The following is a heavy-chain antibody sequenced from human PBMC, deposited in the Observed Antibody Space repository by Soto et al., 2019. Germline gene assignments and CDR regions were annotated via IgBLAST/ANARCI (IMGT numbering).Heavy chain of an antibody. CDR2: INHSGST. CDR3: ARDGYGDYVYAFDI. D-gene: IGHD4-17*01. J-gene: IGHJ3*02. V-gene: IGHV4-34*01. CDR1: GGSFSGYY. Sequence: SETLSLTCAVYGGSFSGYYWSWIRQPPGKGLEWIGEINHSGSTNYNPSLKSRVTISVDTSKNQFSLKLSSVTAADTAVYYCARDGYGDYVYAFDIWGQGTMVTVSS.